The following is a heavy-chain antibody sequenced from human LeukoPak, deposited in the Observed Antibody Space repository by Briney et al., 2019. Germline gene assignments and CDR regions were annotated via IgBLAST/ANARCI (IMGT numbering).Heavy chain of an antibody. CDR2: ISGSGNTI. J-gene: IGHJ4*02. CDR3: ARDRSGGTYYHDSSGYSF. CDR1: GFTFSDYY. D-gene: IGHD3-22*01. Sequence: GGSLRLSCAASGFTFSDYYMSWIRQAPGKGLEWISSISGSGNTIYYADSAMGRFTISRDNAKNSLYLLMNSLTAEDTAVYYCARDRSGGTYYHDSSGYSFWGQGTLVTVSS. V-gene: IGHV3-11*01.